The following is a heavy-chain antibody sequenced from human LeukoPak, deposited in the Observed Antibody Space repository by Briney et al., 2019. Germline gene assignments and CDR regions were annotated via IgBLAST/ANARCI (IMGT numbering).Heavy chain of an antibody. V-gene: IGHV3-7*03. CDR1: GYTFSIHW. CDR2: IKPDGNDK. CDR3: TTSGCEY. D-gene: IGHD6-19*01. J-gene: IGHJ4*02. Sequence: GGSLRLSCAASGYTFSIHWMTWVRQAPGKGLEWVATIKPDGNDKYFVDSVKGRFTVSRDNAKTSLYLQMNSLRAEDTAMYYCTTSGCEYWGQGTLVTVSS.